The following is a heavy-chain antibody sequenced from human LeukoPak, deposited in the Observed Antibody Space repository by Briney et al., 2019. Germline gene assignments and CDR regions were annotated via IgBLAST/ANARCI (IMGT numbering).Heavy chain of an antibody. CDR2: ISSSSSYI. Sequence: PGGSLRLSCAASGFTFSSSAMTWVRQAPGKGLEWVSSISSSSSYIYYADSVKGRFTISRDNAKNSLYLQMNSLRAEDTAVYYCAREELDSSSFAFDYWGQGTLVTVSS. D-gene: IGHD6-13*01. CDR1: GFTFSSSA. J-gene: IGHJ4*02. V-gene: IGHV3-21*01. CDR3: AREELDSSSFAFDY.